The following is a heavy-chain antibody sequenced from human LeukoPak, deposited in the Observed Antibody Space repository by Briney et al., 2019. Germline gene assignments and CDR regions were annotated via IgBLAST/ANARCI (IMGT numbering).Heavy chain of an antibody. V-gene: IGHV4-39*07. Sequence: SETLSLTCTVSGGSISSSSYYWGWIRQPPGKGLEWIGSIYYSGSTYYNPSLKSRVTISVDTSKNQFSLKLSSVTAADTAVYYCARVTSMYSGSYMRAFDIWGQGTMVTVSS. J-gene: IGHJ3*02. D-gene: IGHD1-26*01. CDR2: IYYSGST. CDR3: ARVTSMYSGSYMRAFDI. CDR1: GGSISSSSYY.